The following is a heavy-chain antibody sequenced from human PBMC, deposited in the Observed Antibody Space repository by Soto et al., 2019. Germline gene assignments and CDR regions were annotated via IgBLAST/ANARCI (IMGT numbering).Heavy chain of an antibody. CDR1: GGPISNYF. CDR2: IYHTGST. CDR3: ARHAAAAQFDY. Sequence: SETLSLTCTVSGGPISNYFWSWTRQPPGKGLEWIGYIYHTGSTNYNPSLKSRVTISLDTSKNQFSLKLSSVTAADTAVYYCARHAAAAQFDYWGQGTLVTVSS. V-gene: IGHV4-59*08. D-gene: IGHD6-13*01. J-gene: IGHJ4*02.